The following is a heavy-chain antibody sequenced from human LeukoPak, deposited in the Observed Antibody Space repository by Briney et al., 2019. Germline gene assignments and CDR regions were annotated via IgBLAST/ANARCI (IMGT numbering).Heavy chain of an antibody. V-gene: IGHV4-4*07. Sequence: SETLSLTCTVSGGSINSHYWSWIRQPAGKGLEWIGLIYTSGSTNYNPSLKSRVTMSVDTSKNQFSLKMSSVTAADTAVYYCARMALIDLWSGFYHFDYWGQGILVTVSS. CDR3: ARMALIDLWSGFYHFDY. J-gene: IGHJ4*02. D-gene: IGHD3-3*01. CDR1: GGSINSHY. CDR2: IYTSGST.